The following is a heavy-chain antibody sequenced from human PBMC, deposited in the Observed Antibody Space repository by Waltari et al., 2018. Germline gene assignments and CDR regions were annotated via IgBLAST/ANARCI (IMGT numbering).Heavy chain of an antibody. CDR3: ARSRLAVAVAGPYFDY. J-gene: IGHJ4*02. V-gene: IGHV3-53*01. Sequence: EVQLVESGGGLIQPGGSLRLSCAASGFTVSSNYMSWVRQAPGKGREWVSVMYCGGSKYYADSVKGRSTSSRDNAKNTLYLQMNSLRAEDTAVYYCARSRLAVAVAGPYFDYWGQGTLVTVSS. CDR2: MYCGGSK. CDR1: GFTVSSNY. D-gene: IGHD6-19*01.